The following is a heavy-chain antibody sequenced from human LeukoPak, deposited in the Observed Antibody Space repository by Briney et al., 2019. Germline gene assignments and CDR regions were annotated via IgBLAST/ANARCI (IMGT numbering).Heavy chain of an antibody. D-gene: IGHD4-23*01. Sequence: ASVKVSCKASGYTFTSYAMHWMRQAPGQRLEWMGWINADNGNTKYSQKFQGRVTITRDTSASTAYMELSSLRSEDTAVYYCARSGGNSVNDYWGQGTLVTVSS. CDR2: INADNGNT. V-gene: IGHV1-3*01. CDR3: ARSGGNSVNDY. CDR1: GYTFTSYA. J-gene: IGHJ4*02.